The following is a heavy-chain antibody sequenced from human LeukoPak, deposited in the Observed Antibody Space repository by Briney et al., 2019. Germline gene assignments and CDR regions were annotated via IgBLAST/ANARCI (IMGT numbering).Heavy chain of an antibody. CDR3: ARDWVVVAATQTYYFDY. D-gene: IGHD2-15*01. CDR2: IRQDGSEK. Sequence: GGSLRLSCAASGFTFSSYWMSWVRQAPGKGLEWVANIRQDGSEKYYVDSVKGRFTISRDNAKNSLYLQMNSLRAEDTAVYYCARDWVVVAATQTYYFDYWGQGTLVTVSS. CDR1: GFTFSSYW. J-gene: IGHJ4*02. V-gene: IGHV3-7*01.